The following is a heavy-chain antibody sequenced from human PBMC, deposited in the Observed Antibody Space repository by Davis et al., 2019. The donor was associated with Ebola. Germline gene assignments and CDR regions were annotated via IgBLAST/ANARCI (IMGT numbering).Heavy chain of an antibody. V-gene: IGHV3-53*01. D-gene: IGHD6-25*01. CDR1: GGSISSSNW. CDR3: ARGGSALSHDY. J-gene: IGHJ4*02. CDR2: IYSGGST. Sequence: ETLSLTCAVSGGSISSSNWWSWVRQAPGKGLEWVSVIYSGGSTYYADSVKGRFTISRHNSKNTLYLQMNSLRAEDTAVYYCARGGSALSHDYWGQGSLVTVSS.